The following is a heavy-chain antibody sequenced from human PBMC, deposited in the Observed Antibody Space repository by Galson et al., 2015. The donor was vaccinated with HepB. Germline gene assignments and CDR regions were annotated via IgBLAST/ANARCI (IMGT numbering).Heavy chain of an antibody. V-gene: IGHV3-30*02. Sequence: SLRLSCAASGFTFSSYGMHWVRQAPGKGLEWVAFIRYDGSNKYYADSVKGRFTISRDNSKNTLYLQMNSLRAEDTAVYYCARVIRWLQFGDAFDIWGQGTMVTVSS. CDR2: IRYDGSNK. CDR1: GFTFSSYG. J-gene: IGHJ3*02. CDR3: ARVIRWLQFGDAFDI. D-gene: IGHD5-24*01.